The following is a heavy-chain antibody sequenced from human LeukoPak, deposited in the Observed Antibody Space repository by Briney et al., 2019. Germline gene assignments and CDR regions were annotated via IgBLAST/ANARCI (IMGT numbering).Heavy chain of an antibody. CDR3: ARVSVAGVY. Sequence: SETLSLTCTVSGGSISSGGYSWSWIRQHPGKGLEWIGYIYYSGSTYYNPSLKSRVTISVDTSKNQFSLKLSSVTAADTAVYYCARVSVAGVYWGQGTLVTVSS. CDR1: GGSISSGGYS. V-gene: IGHV4-31*03. D-gene: IGHD6-19*01. J-gene: IGHJ4*02. CDR2: IYYSGST.